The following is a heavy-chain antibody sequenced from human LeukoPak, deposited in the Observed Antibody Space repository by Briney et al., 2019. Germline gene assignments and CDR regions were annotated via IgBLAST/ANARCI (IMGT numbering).Heavy chain of an antibody. CDR2: IYSGGST. D-gene: IGHD6-19*01. J-gene: IGHJ4*02. CDR3: ARWLNY. Sequence: PGGSLRLSCAASGFTVSIISMSWVRQAPEKGLEWVSVIYSGGSTYFADSVKGRFTISRDNSKNTVYPQMNSLRAEDTAVYYCARWLNYWGQGTLVTVSS. CDR1: GFTVSIIS. V-gene: IGHV3-66*01.